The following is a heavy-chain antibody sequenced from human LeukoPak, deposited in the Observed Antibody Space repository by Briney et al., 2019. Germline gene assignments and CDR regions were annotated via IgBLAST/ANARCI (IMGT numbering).Heavy chain of an antibody. CDR3: ARRRGFSGYDSRQNYYMDV. J-gene: IGHJ6*03. CDR1: GGSISSYS. Sequence: SETLSLTCTVSGGSISSYSWSWIRQPPGKGLEWIGYIYYSGSAYYNPSLKSRVTISVDKSKNQFSLKLTSVTAADTAVYYCARRRGFSGYDSRQNYYMDVWGKGTTVTVS. D-gene: IGHD5-12*01. CDR2: IYYSGSA. V-gene: IGHV4-59*12.